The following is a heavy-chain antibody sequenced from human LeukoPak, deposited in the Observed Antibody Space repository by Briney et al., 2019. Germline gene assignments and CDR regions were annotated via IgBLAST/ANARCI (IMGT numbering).Heavy chain of an antibody. CDR2: ISAYNGNT. CDR3: ARDRLDILTGYYSSGNIFDY. D-gene: IGHD3-9*01. J-gene: IGHJ4*02. V-gene: IGHV1-18*01. CDR1: GYTFTSYG. Sequence: ASVKVSCKASGYTFTSYGISWVRQAPGQGLEWMGWISAYNGNTNYAQKLQGRVTMTTDTSTSTAYMELRSLRSDDTAVYYCARDRLDILTGYYSSGNIFDYWGQGTLVTVSS.